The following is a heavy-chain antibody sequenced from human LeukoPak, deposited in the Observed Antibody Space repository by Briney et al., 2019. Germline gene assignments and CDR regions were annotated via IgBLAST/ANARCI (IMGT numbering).Heavy chain of an antibody. CDR1: GFTFNSYT. Sequence: GGSLRLSCAASGFTFNSYTMNWVRQAPGKGLVWVSRINTDGTTTSYADSVKGRFTFSRDNAKNTLYLQMNSLRAEDTAVYYCTRYLSGGFDSWGQGTLVTVSS. J-gene: IGHJ4*02. CDR2: INTDGTTT. CDR3: TRYLSGGFDS. D-gene: IGHD2-15*01. V-gene: IGHV3-74*01.